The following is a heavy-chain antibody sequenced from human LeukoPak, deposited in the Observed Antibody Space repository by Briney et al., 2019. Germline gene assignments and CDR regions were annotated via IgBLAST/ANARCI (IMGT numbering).Heavy chain of an antibody. D-gene: IGHD3-10*02. CDR1: GFTFSSYG. Sequence: GGSLRLSCVASGFTFSSYGLHWVRQAPGKGLEWVAFIQYDGSKKYYADSVKGRFTISRDNAKNSLYLQMNSLRAEDTAVYYCAELGITMIGGVWGKGTTVTISS. CDR2: IQYDGSKK. J-gene: IGHJ6*04. CDR3: AELGITMIGGV. V-gene: IGHV3-30*02.